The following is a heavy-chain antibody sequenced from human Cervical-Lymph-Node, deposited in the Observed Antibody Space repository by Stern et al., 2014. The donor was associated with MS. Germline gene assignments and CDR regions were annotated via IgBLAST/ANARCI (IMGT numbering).Heavy chain of an antibody. J-gene: IGHJ1*01. D-gene: IGHD4-17*01. V-gene: IGHV2-5*02. CDR3: ARWTTVMYFHH. CDR2: LYWDDDK. CDR1: GFSLSTSGEG. Sequence: QITLKESGPPLVKPTQTLTLTCTFSGFSLSTSGEGVGWIRQSPGKALEWLAVLYWDDDKRYSPSLESRLTITKDASTNQVVLTMTNMDPVDTATYYCARWTTVMYFHHWGQGTLVTVSS.